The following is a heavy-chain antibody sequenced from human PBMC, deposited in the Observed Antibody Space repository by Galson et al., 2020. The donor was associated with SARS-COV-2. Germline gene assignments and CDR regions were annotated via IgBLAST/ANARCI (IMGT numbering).Heavy chain of an antibody. V-gene: IGHV4-4*07. J-gene: IGHJ6*02. D-gene: IGHD1-26*01. CDR1: GGSINSHF. Sequence: ASETLSLTCSVSGGSINSHFWSWVRQPAGKKLEWVGRIYSDGSNNYNPSLESRLSMSVDTSKNQVSLKLISVTAADTAVYYCARDRSIDGAKPPDVWGQGTAVIVSS. CDR2: IYSDGSN. CDR3: ARDRSIDGAKPPDV.